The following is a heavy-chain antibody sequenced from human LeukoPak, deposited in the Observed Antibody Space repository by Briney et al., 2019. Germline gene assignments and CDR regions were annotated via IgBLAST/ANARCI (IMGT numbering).Heavy chain of an antibody. CDR2: VSDSGSSQ. Sequence: GGSLTLSCALSGFTFSSYAMSWVRQAPGRGLEWVSAVSDSGSSQYYADSVKGRSTISRDNPKNTLYLQMNSLRADDTAVYYCAKQDIRSSGWYDWGQGTLVAVSS. CDR1: GFTFSSYA. V-gene: IGHV3-23*01. D-gene: IGHD6-13*01. CDR3: AKQDIRSSGWYD. J-gene: IGHJ1*01.